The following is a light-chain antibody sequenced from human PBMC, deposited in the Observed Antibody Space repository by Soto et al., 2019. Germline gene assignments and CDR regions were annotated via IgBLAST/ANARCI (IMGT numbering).Light chain of an antibody. J-gene: IGKJ4*01. CDR1: QTINNRL. Sequence: DMRMTQSPASLFASVGDTVTITCRASQTINNRLLNWYQQKPGEATKLLIYAASSLQPGVPSTLSGGGSGTEVTLTISSLQRDDVATYYCQQSASTPRPFGGGTKVEIK. CDR2: AAS. V-gene: IGKV1-39*01. CDR3: QQSASTPRP.